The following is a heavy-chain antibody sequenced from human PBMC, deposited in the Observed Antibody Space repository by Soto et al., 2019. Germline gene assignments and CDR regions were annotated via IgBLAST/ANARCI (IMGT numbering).Heavy chain of an antibody. V-gene: IGHV3-33*08. CDR1: GFSFRTYG. J-gene: IGHJ6*02. CDR2: IWYDGSNK. Sequence: GGSLRLSCVASGFSFRTYGMHWVRQATGKGLEWVAVIWYDGSNKYYPDSLKGRFSISRDNSKNTLYLRIKSLRAEDTAVYYCERSLEPPYYYGMDVWGQGTTVTVSS. CDR3: ERSLEPPYYYGMDV. D-gene: IGHD1-1*01.